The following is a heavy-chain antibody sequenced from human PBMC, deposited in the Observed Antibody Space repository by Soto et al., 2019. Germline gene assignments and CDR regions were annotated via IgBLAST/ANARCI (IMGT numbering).Heavy chain of an antibody. CDR3: AAGGHGAFDI. V-gene: IGHV1-69*02. J-gene: IGHJ3*02. D-gene: IGHD1-26*01. CDR2: IISILGIA. CDR1: GGTFSSYT. Sequence: QVQLVQSGAEVKKPGSSVKVSCKASGGTFSSYTISWVRQAPGQGREWIGRIISILGIANYAQKFQGRVTITADKSTSTAYMELSSLRSEDTAVYYCAAGGHGAFDIWGKGTMVSVSS.